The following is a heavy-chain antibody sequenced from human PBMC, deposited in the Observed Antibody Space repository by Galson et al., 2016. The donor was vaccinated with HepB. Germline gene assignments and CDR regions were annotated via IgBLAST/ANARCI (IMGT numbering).Heavy chain of an antibody. Sequence: SLRLSCAASGFTVSSNFMTWLRQAPGKGLEWVSVIYSGGSTHYADSVKGRFTISRDNPKNTLYLQMNSLRAEDTAVYYCAREVTTASFDYWGQGTLVTVSS. J-gene: IGHJ4*02. V-gene: IGHV3-66*01. CDR3: AREVTTASFDY. CDR1: GFTVSSNF. CDR2: IYSGGST. D-gene: IGHD4-17*01.